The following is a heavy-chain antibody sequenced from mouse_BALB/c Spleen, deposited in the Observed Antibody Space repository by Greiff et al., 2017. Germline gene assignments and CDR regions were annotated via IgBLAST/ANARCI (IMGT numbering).Heavy chain of an antibody. V-gene: IGHV5-17*02. CDR2: ISSGSSTI. J-gene: IGHJ4*01. CDR3: ARCYASSYYSALDY. D-gene: IGHD1-1*01. Sequence: EVQLVESGGGLVQPGGSRKLSCAASGFTFSSFGMHWVRQAPEKGLEWVAYISSGSSTIYYADTVKGRFTLSRDNPKNTPFLQMTSLRSEDTAMYYCARCYASSYYSALDYWGQGTSVTVSS. CDR1: GFTFSSFG.